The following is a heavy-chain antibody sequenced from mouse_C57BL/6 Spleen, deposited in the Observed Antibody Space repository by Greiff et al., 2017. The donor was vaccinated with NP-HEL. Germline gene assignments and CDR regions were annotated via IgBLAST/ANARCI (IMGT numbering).Heavy chain of an antibody. CDR3: ERKILIYCGSSSYAMDY. Sequence: EVKLMESGGGLVKPGGSLKLSCAASGFTFSDYGMHWVRQAPEKGLEWVAYISSGSSTIYYADTVKGRFTISRDNSKNTPFLQMTSLRCEDTAMYYCERKILIYCGSSSYAMDYWGQGTSVTVAS. V-gene: IGHV5-17*01. CDR1: GFTFSDYG. CDR2: ISSGSSTI. J-gene: IGHJ4*01. D-gene: IGHD1-1*01.